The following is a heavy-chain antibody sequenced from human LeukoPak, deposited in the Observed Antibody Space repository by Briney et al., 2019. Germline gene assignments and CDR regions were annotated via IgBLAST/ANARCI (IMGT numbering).Heavy chain of an antibody. CDR3: ARGIVNTYAEYFQH. J-gene: IGHJ1*01. CDR2: ITADNGNT. Sequence: ASVKVSCKASGYTFTNSPTHWVRQAPGQRLEWMGWITADNGNTKYSHKFQGRVTITRATSASTAYMELSSLRSEDTAVYYCARGIVNTYAEYFQHWGQGTLVTVSS. V-gene: IGHV1-3*01. D-gene: IGHD3-22*01. CDR1: GYTFTNSP.